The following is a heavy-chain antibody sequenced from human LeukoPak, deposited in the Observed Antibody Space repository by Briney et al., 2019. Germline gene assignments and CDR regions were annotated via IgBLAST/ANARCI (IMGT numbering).Heavy chain of an antibody. CDR2: ISSSGSTI. Sequence: PGGSLRLSCAASGFTFSSYEMNWVRQAPGKGLEWVSYISSSGSTIYYADSVKGRFTISRDNAKNSLYLQMNSLRAEDTAVYYCAKIPYGDYVLDYYYYMDVWGKGTTAAISS. D-gene: IGHD4-17*01. CDR1: GFTFSSYE. J-gene: IGHJ6*03. CDR3: AKIPYGDYVLDYYYYMDV. V-gene: IGHV3-48*03.